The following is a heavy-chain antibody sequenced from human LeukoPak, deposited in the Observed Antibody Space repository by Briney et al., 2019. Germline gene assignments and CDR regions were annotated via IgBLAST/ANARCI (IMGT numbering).Heavy chain of an antibody. CDR1: GYTLTSYA. CDR2: INTNTGNP. J-gene: IGHJ5*02. Sequence: ASVKVSCKASGYTLTSYAMNWVRQAPGQGLEWMGWINTNTGNPTYAQGFTGRFVFSLDTSVSTAYLQISSLKAEDTAVYYCARTNVGYCSGGSCYRRVYWFDPWGQGTLVTVSS. V-gene: IGHV7-4-1*02. D-gene: IGHD2-15*01. CDR3: ARTNVGYCSGGSCYRRVYWFDP.